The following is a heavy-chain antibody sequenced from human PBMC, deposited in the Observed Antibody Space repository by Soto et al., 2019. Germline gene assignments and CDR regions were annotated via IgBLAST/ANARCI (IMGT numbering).Heavy chain of an antibody. CDR2: IKQDGSEK. J-gene: IGHJ6*02. CDR1: GVTFSSYW. V-gene: IGHV3-7*03. CDR3: ARGGGLCGTSFRSYYYCMDV. D-gene: IGHD1-1*01. Sequence: VRLSCAASGVTFSSYWMSWVRQAPGKGLEWVANIKQDGSEKYYVDSVKGRFTISRDNAKNSLYLQMNSLRAEDTAVYYCARGGGLCGTSFRSYYYCMDVRGQERTV.